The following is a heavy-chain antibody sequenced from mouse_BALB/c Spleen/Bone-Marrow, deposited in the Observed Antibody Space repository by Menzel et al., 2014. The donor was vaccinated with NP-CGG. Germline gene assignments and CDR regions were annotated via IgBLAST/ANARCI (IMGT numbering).Heavy chain of an antibody. CDR2: IDPSNTYT. CDR3: AIEDIITAYFDY. J-gene: IGHJ2*01. D-gene: IGHD1-1*01. Sequence: QVQLQQSAAELARPGASVKMSCKASGYTFTSYTMQWVTQRPGQGLEWIGYIDPSNTYTDYNQKFRDKTTLTADKSSSTAYMQLTSLTSEAFALHYCAIEDIITAYFDYWGQGTTLTVSS. CDR1: GYTFTSYT. V-gene: IGHV1-4*02.